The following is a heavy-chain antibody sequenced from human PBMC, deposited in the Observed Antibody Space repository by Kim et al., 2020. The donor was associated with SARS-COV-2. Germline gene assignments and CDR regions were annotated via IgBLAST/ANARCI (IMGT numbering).Heavy chain of an antibody. CDR1: GFTFSSYW. J-gene: IGHJ6*02. D-gene: IGHD3-10*01. Sequence: GGSLRLSCAASGFTFSSYWMSWVRQAPGKGLEWVANIKQDGSEKYYVDSVKGRFTISRDNAKNSLYLQMNSLRAEDTAVYHCAREPSDSGLLWFGAMDVWGQGTTVTVSS. V-gene: IGHV3-7*01. CDR3: AREPSDSGLLWFGAMDV. CDR2: IKQDGSEK.